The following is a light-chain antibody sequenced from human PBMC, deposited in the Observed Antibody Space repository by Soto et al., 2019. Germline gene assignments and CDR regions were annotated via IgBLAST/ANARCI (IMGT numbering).Light chain of an antibody. CDR1: SGHSSNS. V-gene: IGLV4-69*01. Sequence: QPVLTQSPSVAASLGASVRLTCTLSSGHSSNSIAWHQQQPEKGPRYLMKINSDGSHNKGDGIPDRFSGSSSGAERYLTISRLQSDYEADSCCTTWGTGISVFGGGANVTVL. CDR2: INSDGSH. J-gene: IGLJ3*02. CDR3: TTWGTGISV.